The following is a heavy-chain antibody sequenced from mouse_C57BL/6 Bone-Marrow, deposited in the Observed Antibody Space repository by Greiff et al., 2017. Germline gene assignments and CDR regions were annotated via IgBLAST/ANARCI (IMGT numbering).Heavy chain of an antibody. J-gene: IGHJ2*01. CDR3: TYYGSADY. V-gene: IGHV14-4*01. CDR1: GFNIKDDY. CDR2: IDPENGDT. Sequence: DVKLQESGAELVRPGASVKLSCTASGFNIKDDYMHWVKQRPEQGLEWIGWIDPENGDTEYASKFQGKATITADTSSNTAYLQLSILTSEDTAVYYCTYYGSADYWGQGTTLTVSS. D-gene: IGHD1-1*01.